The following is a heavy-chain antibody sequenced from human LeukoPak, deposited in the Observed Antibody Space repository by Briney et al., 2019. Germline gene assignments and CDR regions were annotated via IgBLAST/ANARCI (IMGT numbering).Heavy chain of an antibody. V-gene: IGHV4-59*01. CDR2: IYYSGST. J-gene: IGHJ5*02. D-gene: IGHD3-3*01. CDR1: GGSISSYY. Sequence: SETLSLTCTVSGGSISSYYWSWIRQPPGKGLEWIGYIYYSGSTNYNPSLKSQVTISVDTSKNQLSLKLSSVTAADTAVYYCARERYDFWSGYSYKWFDPWGQGTRVIVSS. CDR3: ARERYDFWSGYSYKWFDP.